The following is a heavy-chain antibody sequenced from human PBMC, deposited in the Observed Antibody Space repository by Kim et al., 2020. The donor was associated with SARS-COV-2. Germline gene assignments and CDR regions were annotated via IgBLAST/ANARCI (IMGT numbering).Heavy chain of an antibody. Sequence: GGSLRLSCAASGFTFSSYGMHWVRQAPGKGLEWVAVISYDGSNKYYADSVKGRFTISRDNSKNTLYLQMNSLRAEDTAVYYCARGGRGTYYFDYWGQGTLVTVSS. V-gene: IGHV3-33*05. J-gene: IGHJ4*02. CDR2: ISYDGSNK. D-gene: IGHD1-26*01. CDR3: ARGGRGTYYFDY. CDR1: GFTFSSYG.